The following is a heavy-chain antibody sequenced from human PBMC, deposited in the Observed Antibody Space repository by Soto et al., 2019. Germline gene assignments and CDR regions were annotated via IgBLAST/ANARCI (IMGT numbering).Heavy chain of an antibody. CDR2: IIPILGIA. CDR3: ARXXSDXXXYXXYGMDV. V-gene: IGHV1-69*02. J-gene: IGHJ6*02. Sequence: QVQLVQSGAEVKKPGSSVKVSCKASGGTFSSYTISWVRQAPGQGLEWMGRIIPILGIANYAQKFQGRVTITADKSTSTAYMELSSLRSEDTAVYYCARXXSDXXXYXXYGMDVWGQGTTVTVSS. CDR1: GGTFSSYT.